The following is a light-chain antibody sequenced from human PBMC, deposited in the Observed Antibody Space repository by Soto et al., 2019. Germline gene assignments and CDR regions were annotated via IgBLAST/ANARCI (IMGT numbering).Light chain of an antibody. CDR2: DAS. CDR1: QRVSRR. V-gene: IGKV1-5*01. J-gene: IGKJ1*01. CDR3: HTYKAFWT. Sequence: DIQMTQSPSTLSASVGDRITITCRASQRVSRRLAWYQQKPGKAPKLLIYDASSLESGVPSRFSGRGSGTEFTLIISSLQPDDCATYCCHTYKAFWTFGQGTKVDIK.